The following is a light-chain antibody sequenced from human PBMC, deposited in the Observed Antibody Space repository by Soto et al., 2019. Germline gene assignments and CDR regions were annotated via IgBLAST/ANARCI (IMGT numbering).Light chain of an antibody. V-gene: IGKV1-27*01. CDR2: AAS. CDR1: QGISDY. CDR3: QKYHSAPYT. J-gene: IGKJ2*01. Sequence: DIQMTQSPSSLSASVGDRVIITCRASQGISDYLAWYQQKAGKVPKLLIYAASTLQSGVPSRFSGSGSGTYFTLTISSLQPEDVATYYCQKYHSAPYTFGQGTKLEIK.